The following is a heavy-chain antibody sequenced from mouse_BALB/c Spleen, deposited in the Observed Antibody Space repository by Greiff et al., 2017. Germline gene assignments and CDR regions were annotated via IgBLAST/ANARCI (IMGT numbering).Heavy chain of an antibody. Sequence: EVKLMESGGGLVQPGGSLRLSCATSGFTFTDYYMSWVRQPPGKALEWLGFIRNKANGYTTEYSASVKVRFTISRDNSQSILYLQMNTLRAEDSATYYCARDGNYDAMDYWGQGTSVTVSS. CDR2: IRNKANGYTT. V-gene: IGHV7-3*02. CDR3: ARDGNYDAMDY. J-gene: IGHJ4*01. CDR1: GFTFTDYY. D-gene: IGHD2-1*01.